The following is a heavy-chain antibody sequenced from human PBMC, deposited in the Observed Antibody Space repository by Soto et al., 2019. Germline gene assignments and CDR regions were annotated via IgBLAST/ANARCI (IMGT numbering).Heavy chain of an antibody. CDR3: ATLWFGELLPYNWFDP. J-gene: IGHJ5*02. CDR1: GGSISSSSYY. D-gene: IGHD3-10*01. V-gene: IGHV4-39*01. CDR2: IYYSGST. Sequence: QLQLQESGPGLVKPSETLSLTCTVSGGSISSSSYYWGLIRQPPGKGLEWIGSIYYSGSTYYNPSLKSRVTISVDTSKNQFSLKLSSVTAADTAVYYCATLWFGELLPYNWFDPWGQGTLVTVSS.